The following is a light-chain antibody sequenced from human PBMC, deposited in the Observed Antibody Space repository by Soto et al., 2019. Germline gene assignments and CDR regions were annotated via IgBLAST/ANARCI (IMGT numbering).Light chain of an antibody. CDR3: GTWDSSLSAGWGV. V-gene: IGLV1-51*01. CDR1: SSNIGNNY. CDR2: DNN. J-gene: IGLJ2*01. Sequence: QSVLTQPPSVSAAPGQKVTISCSGSSSNIGNNYVSWYQHLPGTAPKLLIYDNNKRPSGIPDRLSGSKSGTSATLGITGLQTGDEADYYCGTWDSSLSAGWGVFGGGTKLTVL.